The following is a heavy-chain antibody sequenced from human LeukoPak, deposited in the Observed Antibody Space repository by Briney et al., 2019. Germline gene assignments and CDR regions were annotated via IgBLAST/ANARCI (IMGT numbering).Heavy chain of an antibody. J-gene: IGHJ3*02. D-gene: IGHD2-15*01. CDR2: INPNSGAT. CDR3: AKDRGSYCSGGTCYEIYAFDI. V-gene: IGHV1-2*06. Sequence: GASVKVSCKASGYIFTDYYIHWVRQAPGQGLEWMGQINPNSGATNYAQKFQGRVTMTRDTSISTAYMELSRLRSDDTAVYYCAKDRGSYCSGGTCYEIYAFDIWGQGTMVSVAS. CDR1: GYIFTDYY.